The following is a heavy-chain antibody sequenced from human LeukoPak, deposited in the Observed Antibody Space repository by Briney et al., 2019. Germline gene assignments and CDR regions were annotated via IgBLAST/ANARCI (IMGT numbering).Heavy chain of an antibody. CDR1: GGSISCGSYY. J-gene: IGHJ6*02. CDR2: IYTGGST. V-gene: IGHV4-61*02. CDR3: ASRVAAAGNYYYGMDV. D-gene: IGHD6-13*01. Sequence: PAATLSLTWSFAGGSISCGSYYWSWIRGPAREGLEWIERIYTGGSTTYNPSLKCRVTISVDATKNQFTLKLSSVTAAGTAVYYCASRVAAAGNYYYGMDVCGQGTTVTVSS.